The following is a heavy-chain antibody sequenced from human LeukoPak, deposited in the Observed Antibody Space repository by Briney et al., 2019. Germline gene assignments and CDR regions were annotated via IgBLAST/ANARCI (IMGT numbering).Heavy chain of an antibody. J-gene: IGHJ5*02. CDR2: IYYSGST. V-gene: IGHV4-39*01. CDR3: ARRRDRKDWFDT. CDR1: GGSISNSSYY. D-gene: IGHD1-14*01. Sequence: SETLSLTCSVSGGSISNSSYYWAWIRQPPGKGLEWIGRIYYSGSTYYNPSLKSRVTISVDTSKNQFSLILSSVTAADTAVYYCARRRDRKDWFDTWGQGTLVTVSS.